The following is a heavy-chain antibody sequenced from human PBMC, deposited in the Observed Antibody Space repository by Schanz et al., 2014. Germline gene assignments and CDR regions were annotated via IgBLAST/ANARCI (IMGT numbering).Heavy chain of an antibody. CDR1: GFTFSNCD. CDR3: ARDKGGYYPFDY. V-gene: IGHV3-23*04. Sequence: EVHLEESGGGLVQPGGSQRLSCAVSGFTFSNCDMTWVRQAPGKGLEWVAIIDGRGITTFYADSVKGRFTISRDNAKNTVYLQMNSLRDDDTAVYYCARDKGGYYPFDYWGQGTLVTVSS. J-gene: IGHJ4*02. CDR2: IDGRGITT. D-gene: IGHD3-22*01.